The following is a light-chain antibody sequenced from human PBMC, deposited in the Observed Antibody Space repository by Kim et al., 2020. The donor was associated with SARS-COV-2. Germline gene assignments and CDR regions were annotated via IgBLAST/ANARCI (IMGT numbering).Light chain of an antibody. CDR2: GKN. Sequence: ELTQDPAVSMALGQTVRITCQGDSLRTYYTTWFQQKPGQAPIVVFYGKNNRPSGIPDRFSGSSSGNTASLTITATQAGDEADYYCNSRDNNDNVLFGGGTQLTVL. CDR1: SLRTYY. CDR3: NSRDNNDNVL. J-gene: IGLJ2*01. V-gene: IGLV3-19*01.